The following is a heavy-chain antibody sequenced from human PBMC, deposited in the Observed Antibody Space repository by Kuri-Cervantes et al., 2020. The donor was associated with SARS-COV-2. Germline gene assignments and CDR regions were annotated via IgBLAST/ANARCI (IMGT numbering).Heavy chain of an antibody. Sequence: GGSLRLSCAASGFTFSSYGMHWVRQAPGKGLEWVAFIRYDGSNKYYADSVKGRFTISRDNSKNTLYLQMNSLRAKDTAVYYCAKMEGGFLEWTWIDYWGQGTLVTVSS. V-gene: IGHV3-30*02. CDR3: AKMEGGFLEWTWIDY. CDR2: IRYDGSNK. D-gene: IGHD3-3*01. CDR1: GFTFSSYG. J-gene: IGHJ4*02.